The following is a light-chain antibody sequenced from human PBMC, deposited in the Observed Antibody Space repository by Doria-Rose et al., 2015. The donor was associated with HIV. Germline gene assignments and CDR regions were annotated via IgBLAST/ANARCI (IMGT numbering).Light chain of an antibody. CDR3: QQYYSAPLA. J-gene: IGKJ4*01. CDR1: QSVLLISNNKNY. Sequence: DIVMTQSPDSLTVSPGERATINCKSSQSVLLISNNKNYLAWYQQKPGQPPKLLIYWASTRESGVPDRFSGSGSGTNFTLTISSLQAEDVAVYYCQQYYSAPLAFGGGTKVEI. V-gene: IGKV4-1*01. CDR2: WAS.